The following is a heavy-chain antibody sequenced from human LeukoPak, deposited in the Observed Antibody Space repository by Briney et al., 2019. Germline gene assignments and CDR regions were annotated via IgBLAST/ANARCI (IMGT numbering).Heavy chain of an antibody. J-gene: IGHJ5*02. CDR2: ISGSGGST. CDR1: GFTFSSYA. D-gene: IGHD2-2*01. V-gene: IGHV3-23*01. CDR3: AKVGDCTSCYSSWFDP. Sequence: GGSLRPSCAASGFTFSSYAMSWVRQAPGKGLEWVSAISGSGGSTYYADSVKGRFTISRDNSKNTLYLQMNSLRAEDTAVYYCAKVGDCTSCYSSWFDPWGQGTLVTVSS.